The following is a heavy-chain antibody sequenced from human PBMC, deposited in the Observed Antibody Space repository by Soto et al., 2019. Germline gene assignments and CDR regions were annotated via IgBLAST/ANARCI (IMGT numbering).Heavy chain of an antibody. CDR1: GGTFSNYA. CDR3: ARDLGGSGWPSDFFDY. D-gene: IGHD6-19*01. J-gene: IGHJ4*02. Sequence: GASVKVSCKPSGGTFSNYAVSWVRQAPGQGLEWVGGIIPTSATTTYAQKFQGRVTITADKSMSTAYMELSSLISDDTAVYFCARDLGGSGWPSDFFDYWGQGTLVTVSS. V-gene: IGHV1-69*06. CDR2: IIPTSATT.